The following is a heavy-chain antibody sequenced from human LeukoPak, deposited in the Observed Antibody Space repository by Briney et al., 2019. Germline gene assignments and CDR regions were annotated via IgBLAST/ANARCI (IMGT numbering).Heavy chain of an antibody. CDR2: ISSSSSYI. V-gene: IGHV3-21*01. D-gene: IGHD6-13*01. Sequence: PGGSLRLSCAASGFTFSSYSMNWVRQAPGKGLEWVSFISSSSSYIYYADSVKGRFTISRDNAKNSLYLQMNSLRAEDTAVYYCARTAAGYYYYGMDVWGQGTLVTVSS. CDR3: ARTAAGYYYYGMDV. J-gene: IGHJ6*02. CDR1: GFTFSSYS.